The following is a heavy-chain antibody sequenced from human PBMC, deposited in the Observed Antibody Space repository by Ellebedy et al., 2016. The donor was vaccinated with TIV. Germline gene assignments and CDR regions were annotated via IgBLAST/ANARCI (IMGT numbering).Heavy chain of an antibody. V-gene: IGHV1-69*13. J-gene: IGHJ4*02. CDR3: ARDPGDPESYYFDY. D-gene: IGHD1-26*01. CDR2: IIPISGSA. CDR1: GGTFSIYG. Sequence: SVKVSCXASGGTFSIYGVNWVRQAPGQGLEWIGGIIPISGSARYSQSFQGRVTITADESTRTAYMDLSSLTSDDTGVYFCARDPGDPESYYFDYWGQGTLVTVSS.